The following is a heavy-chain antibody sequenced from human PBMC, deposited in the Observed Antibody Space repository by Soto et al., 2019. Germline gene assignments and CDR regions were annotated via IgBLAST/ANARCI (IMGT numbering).Heavy chain of an antibody. CDR3: VRDGTKTLRDWFDP. CDR2: IYATGTT. V-gene: IGHV4-4*07. CDR1: GASISGFY. D-gene: IGHD1-1*01. J-gene: IGHJ5*02. Sequence: SETLSLTCTVSGASISGFYWSWIRKSAGKGLEWIGRIYATGTTDYNPSLKSRVMMPVDTSKKQFSLKLRSVTAADTAVYYCVRDGTKTLRDWFDPWGQGISVTVSS.